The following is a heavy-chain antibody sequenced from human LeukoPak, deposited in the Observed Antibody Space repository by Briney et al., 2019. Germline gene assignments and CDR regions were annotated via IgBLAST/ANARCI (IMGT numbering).Heavy chain of an antibody. CDR2: IHYGGST. J-gene: IGHJ4*02. CDR3: ARAPDCTNGLCYFDY. D-gene: IGHD2-8*01. V-gene: IGHV4-59*01. Sequence: SETLSLTCTVTGGSISSYYWSWIRQPPGKGLQWIGSIHYGGSTNYNPSLKSRVTISLDTSKNQFSLGLSSVTAADTALYYCARAPDCTNGLCYFDYWGQGTLVTVSS. CDR1: GGSISSYY.